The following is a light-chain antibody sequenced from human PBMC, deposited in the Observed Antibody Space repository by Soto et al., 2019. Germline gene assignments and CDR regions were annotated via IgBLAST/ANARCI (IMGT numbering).Light chain of an antibody. CDR2: EVS. V-gene: IGLV2-8*01. CDR1: SSDVGGYNY. CDR3: SSYGGSNTVV. Sequence: QSVLTQPPSASGSPGQSVTISCTGSSSDVGGYNYVSWYQQHPGKAPKLMIYEVSKRPSGVPDRLPGSKSGNTASLTVSGLQSEDEADYYCSSYGGSNTVVFGGGTKLTVL. J-gene: IGLJ2*01.